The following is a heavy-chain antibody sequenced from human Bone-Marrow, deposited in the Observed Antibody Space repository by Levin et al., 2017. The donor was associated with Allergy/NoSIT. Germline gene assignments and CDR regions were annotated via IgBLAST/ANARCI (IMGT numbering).Heavy chain of an antibody. D-gene: IGHD4-23*01. CDR1: GYVFATHY. CDR2: IDPSGGAT. J-gene: IGHJ5*02. V-gene: IGHV1-46*03. CDR3: TRDNRMPVGGTGWFDP. Sequence: ASVKVSCKTSGYVFATHYMHWVRQAPRQGLEWMGLIDPSGGATTYAQNFQGRVTVTRDASTATVYLELTNLSSEDTGIYYCTRDNRMPVGGTGWFDPWGQGTLVTVFS.